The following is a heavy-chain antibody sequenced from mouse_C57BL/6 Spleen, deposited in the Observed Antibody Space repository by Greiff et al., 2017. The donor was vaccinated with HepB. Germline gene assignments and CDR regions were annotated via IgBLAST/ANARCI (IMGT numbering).Heavy chain of an antibody. CDR2: IYPGDGDT. Sequence: QVQLKQSGPELVKPGASVKISCKASGYAFSSSWMNWVKQRPGKGLEWIGRIYPGDGDTNYNGKFKGKATLTADKSSSTAYMQLSSLTSEDSAVYFCAKGTYDGYYDVYFDYWGQGTTLTVSS. D-gene: IGHD2-3*01. V-gene: IGHV1-82*01. CDR1: GYAFSSSW. J-gene: IGHJ2*01. CDR3: AKGTYDGYYDVYFDY.